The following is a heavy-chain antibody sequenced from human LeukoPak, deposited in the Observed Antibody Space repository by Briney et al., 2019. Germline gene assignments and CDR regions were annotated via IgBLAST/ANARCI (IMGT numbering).Heavy chain of an antibody. V-gene: IGHV3-30*04. CDR1: GFTFSSYA. J-gene: IGHJ4*02. CDR3: ARGGDGLFDY. CDR2: ISYDGSNK. Sequence: PGRSLRLSCAASGFTFSSYAMHWVRQAPGKGLEWVAVISYDGSNKYYADSVKGRFTISRDNSKNTLYLQMNSLRAEDTAVYYCARGGDGLFDYWGQGTLVTVSS. D-gene: IGHD3-10*01.